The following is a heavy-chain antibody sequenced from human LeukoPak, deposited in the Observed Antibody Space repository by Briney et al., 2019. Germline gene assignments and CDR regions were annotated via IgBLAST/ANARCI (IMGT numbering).Heavy chain of an antibody. Sequence: SETLSLTCIVSGGSISSSNYYWGWIRQSPGKGLEWIGSIYSRGSTYYNPSLKSRVTISVDTSKNQFSLKLSSVTAADTAVYYCARESAVWSGYYETANFDYWGQGTLVTVSS. CDR1: GGSISSSNYY. D-gene: IGHD3-3*01. CDR2: IYSRGST. V-gene: IGHV4-39*07. J-gene: IGHJ4*02. CDR3: ARESAVWSGYYETANFDY.